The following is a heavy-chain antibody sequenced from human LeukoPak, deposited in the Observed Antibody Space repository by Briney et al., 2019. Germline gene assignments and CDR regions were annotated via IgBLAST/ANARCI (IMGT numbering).Heavy chain of an antibody. J-gene: IGHJ4*02. CDR2: ISGSGGST. CDR3: AKSGGHYDFSYYFDY. D-gene: IGHD3-3*01. Sequence: GGSLRLSCAASGFTFSSYAMSWVRQAPGKGLEWVSAISGSGGSTYYADSVKGRFTISRDNSKNTLYLQMNSPRAEDTAVYYCAKSGGHYDFSYYFDYWGQGTLVTVSS. V-gene: IGHV3-23*01. CDR1: GFTFSSYA.